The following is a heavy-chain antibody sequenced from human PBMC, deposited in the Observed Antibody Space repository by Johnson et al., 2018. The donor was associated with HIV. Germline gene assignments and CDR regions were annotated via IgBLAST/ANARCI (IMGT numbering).Heavy chain of an antibody. CDR2: ISYDGSYK. J-gene: IGHJ3*02. Sequence: QVQLVESGGGVVQPGRSLRLSCAASGFTFSSYAMHCVRQAPGKGLEWVAVISYDGSYKYYADSVKGRLTISRDNAKNSLYLQMNSLRAEDTALYYCAKDTTFSSSHAFDIWGQGTMVTVSS. V-gene: IGHV3-30*18. CDR1: GFTFSSYA. D-gene: IGHD6-6*01. CDR3: AKDTTFSSSHAFDI.